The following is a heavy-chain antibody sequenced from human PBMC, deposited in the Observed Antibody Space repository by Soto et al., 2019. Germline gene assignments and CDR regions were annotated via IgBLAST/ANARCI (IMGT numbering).Heavy chain of an antibody. CDR1: GYTFTSYG. Sequence: ASVKVSCKASGYTFTSYGISWVRQAPGQGLEWMGWISAYNGNTNYAQKLQGRVTMTTDTSTSTAYMELRSLRSDDTAVYYCARDQGIVGDTDDFHYWGQGTLVTVS. CDR2: ISAYNGNT. CDR3: ARDQGIVGDTDDFHY. D-gene: IGHD1-26*01. J-gene: IGHJ4*02. V-gene: IGHV1-18*01.